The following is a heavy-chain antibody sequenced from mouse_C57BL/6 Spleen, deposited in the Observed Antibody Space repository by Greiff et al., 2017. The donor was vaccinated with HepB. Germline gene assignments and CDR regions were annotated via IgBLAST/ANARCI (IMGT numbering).Heavy chain of an antibody. Sequence: VQLQQSGPELVKPGASVKISCKASGYSFTGYYMNWVKQSPEKSLEWIGEINPSTGGTTYNQKFKAKATLTVDKSSSTAYMQLKSLTSEDSAVYYCARSHYGYDGDYWGQGTTLTVSS. CDR3: ARSHYGYDGDY. V-gene: IGHV1-42*01. CDR2: INPSTGGT. J-gene: IGHJ2*01. CDR1: GYSFTGYY. D-gene: IGHD2-2*01.